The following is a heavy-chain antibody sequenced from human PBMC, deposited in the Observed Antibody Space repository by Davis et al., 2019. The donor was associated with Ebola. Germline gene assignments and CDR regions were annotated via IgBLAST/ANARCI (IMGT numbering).Heavy chain of an antibody. J-gene: IGHJ4*02. D-gene: IGHD6-6*01. CDR3: VRDFFEFSSSSFSDS. CDR2: IFFDGSET. CDR1: GFIFGTYE. Sequence: GGSLRLSCAVSGFIFGTYEMNWVRQAPGKGPEWLTYIFFDGSETFYADSVKGRFTISSDNSKNTLYLQMGRLRSDDTAMYYCVRDFFEFSSSSFSDSWGQGTLVTVSS. V-gene: IGHV3-30*03.